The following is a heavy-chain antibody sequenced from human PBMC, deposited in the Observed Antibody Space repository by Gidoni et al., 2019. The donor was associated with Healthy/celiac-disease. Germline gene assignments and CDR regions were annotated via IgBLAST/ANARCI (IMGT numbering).Heavy chain of an antibody. CDR2: IYHSGST. J-gene: IGHJ3*02. D-gene: IGHD6-19*01. CDR3: ASYARAGTGPWDAFDI. V-gene: IGHV4-4*02. CDR1: GGSLSSSTW. Sequence: QVQLQESGPGLVKPSGTLSLTCAVSGGSLSSSTWWSWVRKPPGKGLEWIGEIYHSGSTNYNPSLKSRVTISVDKSKNQFSRKLSSVTAADTAVYDWASYARAGTGPWDAFDIWGQGTMVTVSS.